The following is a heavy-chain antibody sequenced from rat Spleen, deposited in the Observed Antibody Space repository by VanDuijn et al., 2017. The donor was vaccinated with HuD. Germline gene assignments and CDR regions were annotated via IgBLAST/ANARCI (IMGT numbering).Heavy chain of an antibody. CDR2: ISTSGSRT. CDR3: ARGGPTYYFDY. Sequence: EVQLVQSGGGLVQPGRSLKLSCAASGFTFSNYGMAWVRQTPTKGLEWVATISTSGSRTYYPDSVKGRFTISRDNAKSSLYLQMNSLKSEDTATYYCARGGPTYYFDYWGQGTLVTVSS. CDR1: GFTFSNYG. J-gene: IGHJ3*01. D-gene: IGHD1-9*01. V-gene: IGHV5S13*01.